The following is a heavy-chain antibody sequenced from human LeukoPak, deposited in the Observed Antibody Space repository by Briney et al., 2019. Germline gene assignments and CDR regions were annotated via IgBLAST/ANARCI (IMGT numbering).Heavy chain of an antibody. J-gene: IGHJ4*02. CDR2: IIPIFGTA. Sequence: SVKVSCKSSGGTFSSYAISWVRQAPGQGLEWMGRIIPIFGTANYAQKFQGRVTITTDESTSTAYMELSSLRSEDTAVYYCARSSPYGDYLFDYWGQGTLVTVSS. D-gene: IGHD4-17*01. V-gene: IGHV1-69*05. CDR1: GGTFSSYA. CDR3: ARSSPYGDYLFDY.